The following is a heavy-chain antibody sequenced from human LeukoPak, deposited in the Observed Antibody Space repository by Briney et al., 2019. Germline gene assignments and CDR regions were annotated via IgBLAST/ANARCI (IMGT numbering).Heavy chain of an antibody. D-gene: IGHD5-12*01. CDR1: GGSISSSSYY. CDR3: ARGRFLPIVAPVLYFDY. Sequence: SETLSLTCTVSGGSISSSSYYWGWIRQPPGKGLEWIGSIYYSGSTYYNPSLKSRVTISVDTSKNQFSLKLSSVTAADTAVYYCARGRFLPIVAPVLYFDYWGQGTLVTVSS. J-gene: IGHJ4*02. CDR2: IYYSGST. V-gene: IGHV4-39*07.